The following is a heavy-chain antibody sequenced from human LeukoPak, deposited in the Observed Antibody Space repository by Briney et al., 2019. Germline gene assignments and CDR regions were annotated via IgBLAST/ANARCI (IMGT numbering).Heavy chain of an antibody. Sequence: GSSVKVSCKASGGTFSSYAISWVRQAPGQGLEWMGRIIPILGIANYAQKFQGRVTITADKSTSTAYMELSSLRSEDTAVYYCARDSKGLLWFGELLARSEYFQHWGQGTLVTVSS. J-gene: IGHJ1*01. CDR3: ARDSKGLLWFGELLARSEYFQH. CDR2: IIPILGIA. V-gene: IGHV1-69*04. D-gene: IGHD3-10*01. CDR1: GGTFSSYA.